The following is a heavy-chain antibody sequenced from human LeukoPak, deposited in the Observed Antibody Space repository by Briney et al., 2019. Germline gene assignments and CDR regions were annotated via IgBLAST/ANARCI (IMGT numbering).Heavy chain of an antibody. V-gene: IGHV3-48*01. Sequence: PGGSLRLSCAASGFTFSSYSMNWVRQAPGKGLEWVSYISSSSSTIYYADSVKGRFTISRDNSKNTLYLQMNSLRAEDTAVYYCAYDSSSARRFDYWGQGTLVTVSS. CDR2: ISSSSSTI. CDR3: AYDSSSARRFDY. D-gene: IGHD6-6*01. CDR1: GFTFSSYS. J-gene: IGHJ4*02.